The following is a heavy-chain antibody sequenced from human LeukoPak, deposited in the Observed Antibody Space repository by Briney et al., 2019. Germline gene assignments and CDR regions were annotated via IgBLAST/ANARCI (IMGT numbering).Heavy chain of an antibody. D-gene: IGHD6-6*01. Sequence: GGSLRLSCAASGFTFSSYAMTWVRQAPGKGLEWVANIKQDGSEKYYVDSVKGRFTISRDNAKNSLYLQMNSLRAEDTAVYYCARVLSSSGGFDYWGQGTLVTVSS. J-gene: IGHJ4*02. V-gene: IGHV3-7*01. CDR3: ARVLSSSGGFDY. CDR1: GFTFSSYA. CDR2: IKQDGSEK.